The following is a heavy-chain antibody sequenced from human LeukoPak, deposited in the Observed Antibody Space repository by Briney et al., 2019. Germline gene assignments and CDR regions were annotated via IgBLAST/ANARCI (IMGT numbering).Heavy chain of an antibody. CDR3: AKDRVLVTATFDH. V-gene: IGHV3-23*01. CDR2: ISASDGST. J-gene: IGHJ4*02. CDR1: GFTFSSCA. Sequence: PGGSLRLSCAASGFTFSSCAMSWVRQAPGKGLEWVSAISASDGSTYYAESVKGRFTISRDNSKNTLYLRMNSLRAEDTAVYYCAKDRVLVTATFDHWGQGTLVTVSS. D-gene: IGHD2-21*02.